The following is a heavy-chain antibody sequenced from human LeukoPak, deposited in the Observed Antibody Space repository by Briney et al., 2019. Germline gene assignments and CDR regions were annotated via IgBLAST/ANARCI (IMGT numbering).Heavy chain of an antibody. J-gene: IGHJ4*02. V-gene: IGHV4-34*01. Sequence: SETLSLTCAVYGGSFSGYYWSWIRQPPGKGLEWIGEINHSGSTNYNPSLKSRVTISVDTSKNQFSLKLSSVTAADTAVYYCARLGRAAAEVDYWGQGTLVTVSS. CDR2: INHSGST. D-gene: IGHD6-13*01. CDR1: GGSFSGYY. CDR3: ARLGRAAAEVDY.